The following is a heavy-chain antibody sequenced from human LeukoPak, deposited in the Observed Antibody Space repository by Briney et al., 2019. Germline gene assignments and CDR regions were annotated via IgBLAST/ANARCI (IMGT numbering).Heavy chain of an antibody. Sequence: SETLSLTCAVYGGSSSGYYWSWIRQPPGKGLEWIGEINHSGSTNYNPSLKSRITISVDTSKNQFSLKLSSVTAADTAVYYCARYGSGQPRRWFDPWGQGTLVTVSS. CDR3: ARYGSGQPRRWFDP. D-gene: IGHD3-10*01. J-gene: IGHJ5*02. CDR1: GGSSSGYY. CDR2: INHSGST. V-gene: IGHV4-34*01.